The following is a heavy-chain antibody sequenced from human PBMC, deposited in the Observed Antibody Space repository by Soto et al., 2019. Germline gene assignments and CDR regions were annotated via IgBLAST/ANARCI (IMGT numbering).Heavy chain of an antibody. CDR2: ISYDGTDK. D-gene: IGHD3-16*02. CDR3: TSLYYGH. J-gene: IGHJ4*02. Sequence: QVQLVESGGGVVQPGRSLRLSCAASGFTFSSYGIHWVRQAPGKGLEWVALISYDGTDKYYADSVKGRFTISRDNSKNTLYLQMSSLGPEDTAVYYCTSLYYGHWGQGTLVTVSS. V-gene: IGHV3-30*03. CDR1: GFTFSSYG.